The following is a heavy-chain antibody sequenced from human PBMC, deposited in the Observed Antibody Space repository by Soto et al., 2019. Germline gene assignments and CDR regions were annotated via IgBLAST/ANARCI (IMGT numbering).Heavy chain of an antibody. V-gene: IGHV3-74*03. CDR1: GFALRTYW. CDR2: ISSDGSST. J-gene: IGHJ4*02. CDR3: ARGPATLTGNYELKTGLSH. Sequence: GGSLRLSFAASGFALRTYWLHWVRQVPWKGLVLGSRISSDGSSTAYADFVKGRFTISRDNAKNTLYLQMNSLRAEDTALYYCARGPATLTGNYELKTGLSHWGQGT. D-gene: IGHD3-9*01.